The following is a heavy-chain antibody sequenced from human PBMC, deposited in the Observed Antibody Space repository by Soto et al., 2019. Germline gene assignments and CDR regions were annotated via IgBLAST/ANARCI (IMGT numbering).Heavy chain of an antibody. CDR3: ARDPAGWYCSSTSCPVDYYYGMDV. CDR1: GGTFSSYA. J-gene: IGHJ6*02. Sequence: QVQLVQSGAEVQKPGSSVKVSCKASGGTFSSYAISWVRQAPGQGLEWMGGIIPIFGTANYAQKFQGRVTITADESTSTAYMELSSLRSEDTAVYYCARDPAGWYCSSTSCPVDYYYGMDVWGQGTTVTVSS. D-gene: IGHD2-2*01. V-gene: IGHV1-69*01. CDR2: IIPIFGTA.